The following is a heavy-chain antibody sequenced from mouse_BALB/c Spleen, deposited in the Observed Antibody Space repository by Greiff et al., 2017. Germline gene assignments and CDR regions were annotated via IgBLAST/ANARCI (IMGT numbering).Heavy chain of an antibody. CDR3: TRGRANWEGPMDY. Sequence: EVQLQESGTVLARPGASVKMSCKASGYTFTSYWMHWVKQRPGQGLEWIGAIYPGNSDTSYNQKFKGKAKLTAVTSTSTAYMELSSLTNEDSAVYYCTRGRANWEGPMDYWGQGTSVTVSS. J-gene: IGHJ4*01. CDR1: GYTFTSYW. CDR2: IYPGNSDT. V-gene: IGHV1-5*01. D-gene: IGHD4-1*01.